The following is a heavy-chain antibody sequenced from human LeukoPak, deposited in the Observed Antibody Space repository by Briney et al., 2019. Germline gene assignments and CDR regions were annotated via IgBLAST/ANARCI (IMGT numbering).Heavy chain of an antibody. J-gene: IGHJ6*02. CDR2: IYYSGST. CDR1: GGSISSNY. Sequence: PSETLSLTCTVSGGSISSNYWSWTRQPPGKGLEWIGYIYYSGSTNYNPSLKSRVTISVDTSKNQFSLKLSSVTAADTAVYYCARHKDYDILTGYFGYGMDVWGQGTTVTDSS. D-gene: IGHD3-9*01. V-gene: IGHV4-59*08. CDR3: ARHKDYDILTGYFGYGMDV.